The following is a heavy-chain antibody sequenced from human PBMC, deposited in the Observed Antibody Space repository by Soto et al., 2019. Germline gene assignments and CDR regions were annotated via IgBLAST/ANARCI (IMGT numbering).Heavy chain of an antibody. CDR3: ARNGAMGKTLVSFDY. CDR2: IIPIFNTT. V-gene: IGHV1-69*06. D-gene: IGHD3-9*01. J-gene: IGHJ4*02. Sequence: SVKVSCKASGGTFTSYVFSWVRQAPGQGLEWMGGIIPIFNTTYYAQRFEGRVTITADKSTSTAYMEVSSLRSEDTAVYYCARNGAMGKTLVSFDYWGQGTLVTVSS. CDR1: GGTFTSYV.